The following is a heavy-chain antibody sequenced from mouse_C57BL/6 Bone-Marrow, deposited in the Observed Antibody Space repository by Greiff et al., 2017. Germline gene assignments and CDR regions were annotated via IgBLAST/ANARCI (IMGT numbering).Heavy chain of an antibody. Sequence: QVNVKQPGPELVKPGASVKLSCKASGYTFTSYWLHWVKQRPGQGLEWIGNINPSNGGTNYNEQFKSKDTLTVDKSSSTAYMQLSSLTSEDSAVYYCARGFAYWGKGTLVTVSA. CDR2: INPSNGGT. CDR1: GYTFTSYW. CDR3: ARGFAY. J-gene: IGHJ3*01. V-gene: IGHV1-53*01.